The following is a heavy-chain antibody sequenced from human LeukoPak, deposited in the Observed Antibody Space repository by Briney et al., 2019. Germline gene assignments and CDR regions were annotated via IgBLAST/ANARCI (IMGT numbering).Heavy chain of an antibody. V-gene: IGHV4-59*12. Sequence: SETLSLTCAVYGGSFSGYYWSWIRQPAGKGLEWIGYMYYSGSTNYNPSLKSRVTMSVDTSKNQFSLKLSSVTAADTAVYYCARGSYYDSSGYYEPSLDPWGQGTLVTVSS. CDR2: MYYSGST. J-gene: IGHJ5*02. CDR1: GGSFSGYY. CDR3: ARGSYYDSSGYYEPSLDP. D-gene: IGHD3-22*01.